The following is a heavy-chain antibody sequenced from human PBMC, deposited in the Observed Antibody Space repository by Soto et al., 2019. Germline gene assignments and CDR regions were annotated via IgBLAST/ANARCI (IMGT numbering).Heavy chain of an antibody. J-gene: IGHJ6*02. CDR3: AREDIVVVVAASNYYYYGMDV. CDR2: INPSGGST. Sequence: GASVKVSCKASGYTFTSYYMHWVRQAPGQGLEWMGIINPSGGSTSYAQKFQGRVTMTRDTSTSTVYMELSSLRSEDTAVYYCAREDIVVVVAASNYYYYGMDVWGQGTTVTVSS. D-gene: IGHD2-15*01. CDR1: GYTFTSYY. V-gene: IGHV1-46*01.